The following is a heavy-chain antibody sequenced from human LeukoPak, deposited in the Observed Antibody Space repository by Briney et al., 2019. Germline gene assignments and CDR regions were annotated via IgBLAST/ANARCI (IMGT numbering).Heavy chain of an antibody. Sequence: GGSLRLSCAASGFTFSNYWMGWVRQAPGKRPEWVANMNIDGSEKYYADSVKGRFSISRDDARNSVYLQMASLRVEDTAVYYCARDPVEWELLLDYWGQGTLVTVSS. CDR3: ARDPVEWELLLDY. CDR2: MNIDGSEK. V-gene: IGHV3-7*01. D-gene: IGHD1-26*01. CDR1: GFTFSNYW. J-gene: IGHJ4*02.